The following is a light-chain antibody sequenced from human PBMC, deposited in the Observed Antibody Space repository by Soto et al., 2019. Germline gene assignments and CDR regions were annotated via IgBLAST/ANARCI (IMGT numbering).Light chain of an antibody. Sequence: DIQMTQSPSSVSASVGDRVTITCRASQGISSWLAWYQQKPGKAPRLLIYKASTLEIGVPSRFSGSGSGTEFTLTISSLQPEDFATYYCLQHNSYPWTFGQGTKV. CDR3: LQHNSYPWT. V-gene: IGKV1-12*01. CDR2: KAS. J-gene: IGKJ1*01. CDR1: QGISSW.